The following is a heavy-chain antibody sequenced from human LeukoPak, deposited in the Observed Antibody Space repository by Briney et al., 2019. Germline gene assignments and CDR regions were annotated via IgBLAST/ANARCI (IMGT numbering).Heavy chain of an antibody. V-gene: IGHV4-39*01. CDR1: GGSISSSSYY. CDR2: IYYSGST. CDR3: ANLIYYYYYMDV. D-gene: IGHD3-9*01. Sequence: SETLSLTCTVSGGSISSSSYYWGWIRQPPGKGLEWIGSIYYSGSTYYNPSLKSRVTISVDTSKNQFSLKLSSVTAADTAVYYCANLIYYYYYMDVWGKGTTVTVSS. J-gene: IGHJ6*03.